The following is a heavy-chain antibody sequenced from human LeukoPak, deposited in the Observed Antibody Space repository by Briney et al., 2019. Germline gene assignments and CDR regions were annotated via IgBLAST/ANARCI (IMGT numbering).Heavy chain of an antibody. CDR3: ATERYCYDSSGQETDY. Sequence: SVKVSCKASGGTFSSYAISWVRQAPGQGLEWMGGIIPIFGTANYAQKFQGRVTITADESTSTAYMELSSLRSEDTAVYYCATERYCYDSSGQETDYWGQGTLVTVSS. J-gene: IGHJ4*02. CDR1: GGTFSSYA. V-gene: IGHV1-69*01. D-gene: IGHD3-22*01. CDR2: IIPIFGTA.